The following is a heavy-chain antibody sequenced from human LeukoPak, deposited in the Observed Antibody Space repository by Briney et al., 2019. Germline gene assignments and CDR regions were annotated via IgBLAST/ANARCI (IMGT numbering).Heavy chain of an antibody. V-gene: IGHV1-2*02. D-gene: IGHD6-13*01. Sequence: GASVKVSCKASGYTFTGYYIHWVRQAPGQGLEWMGWINPNSGGTNYAQKFQGRVTMTRDTSISTAYMELSRLRSDDTAVYYCARGQGYSSSEADYWGQGTLVTVSS. CDR2: INPNSGGT. J-gene: IGHJ4*02. CDR1: GYTFTGYY. CDR3: ARGQGYSSSEADY.